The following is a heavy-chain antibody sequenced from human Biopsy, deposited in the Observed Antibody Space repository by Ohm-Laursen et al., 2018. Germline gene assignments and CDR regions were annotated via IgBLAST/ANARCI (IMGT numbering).Heavy chain of an antibody. V-gene: IGHV3-43*01. Sequence: SLRLSCAASGFTFDDYTMHWVRQIPGKGLEWVSLISWDGSRTYYADSVRGRFTISRDNAKNCLYLQMNSLRTQDTALYYCAREGGVSYFGLDVWGLGTTATVSS. CDR3: AREGGVSYFGLDV. CDR1: GFTFDDYT. CDR2: ISWDGSRT. D-gene: IGHD3-16*01. J-gene: IGHJ6*02.